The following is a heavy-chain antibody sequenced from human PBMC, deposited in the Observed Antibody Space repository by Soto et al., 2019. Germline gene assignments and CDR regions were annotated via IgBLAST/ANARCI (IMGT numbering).Heavy chain of an antibody. CDR3: AKEAVGRSFPYYFDY. V-gene: IGHV3-9*01. CDR1: GFTFDDYA. CDR2: ISWNSGSI. J-gene: IGHJ4*02. Sequence: GGSLRLSCAASGFTFDDYAMHWVRQAPGKGLEWVSGISWNSGSIGYADSVKGRFTISRDNAKNSLYLQMNSLRAEDTALYYCAKEAVGRSFPYYFDYWGQGTLVTVSS. D-gene: IGHD6-13*01.